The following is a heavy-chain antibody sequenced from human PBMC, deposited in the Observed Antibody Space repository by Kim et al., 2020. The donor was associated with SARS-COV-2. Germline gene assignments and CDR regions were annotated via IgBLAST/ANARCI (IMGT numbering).Heavy chain of an antibody. D-gene: IGHD3-3*01. CDR3: AKGAVTRHDY. Sequence: YYVDSVKRRFTISRDNGKNSLYLQMNTLRPEDTAVYYCAKGAVTRHDYWGQGALVIVST. V-gene: IGHV3-7*03. J-gene: IGHJ4*02.